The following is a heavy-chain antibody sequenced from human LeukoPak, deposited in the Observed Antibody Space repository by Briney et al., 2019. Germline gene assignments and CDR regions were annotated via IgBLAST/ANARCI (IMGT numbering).Heavy chain of an antibody. V-gene: IGHV3-66*04. CDR3: ARLFAGPMEWFGTPTDWFDP. CDR2: IYSGGST. J-gene: IGHJ5*02. CDR1: GFTVSSNY. Sequence: GGSLRLSCAASGFTVSSNYMSWVRQAPGKGLEWVSVIYSGGSTYYADSVKGRFTISRDNSKNTLYLQMNSLRAEDTAVYYCARLFAGPMEWFGTPTDWFDPWGQGTLVTVSS. D-gene: IGHD3-10*01.